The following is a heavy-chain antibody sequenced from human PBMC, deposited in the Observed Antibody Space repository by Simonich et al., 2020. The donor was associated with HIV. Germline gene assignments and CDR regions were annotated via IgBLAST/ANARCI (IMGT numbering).Heavy chain of an antibody. CDR1: GGSFSGYY. J-gene: IGHJ4*02. Sequence: QVQLQQWGAGLLKPSETLSLTCAVYGGSFSGYYWTWIRQPPGKGLEWIGEINHSWSTNYNPAIKSRVTMSVDTSKNQFSLKLNSVTAADTAIYYCARLRGDRYDYWGQGTLVTVSS. V-gene: IGHV4-34*01. D-gene: IGHD7-27*01. CDR3: ARLRGDRYDY. CDR2: INHSWST.